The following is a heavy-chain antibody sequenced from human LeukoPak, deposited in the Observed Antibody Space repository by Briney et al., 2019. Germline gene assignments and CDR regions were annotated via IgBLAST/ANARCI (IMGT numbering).Heavy chain of an antibody. V-gene: IGHV3-30*18. CDR2: ISYDGRNK. CDR1: GFTFSSYG. CDR3: AKDRGYSHGFDY. J-gene: IGHJ4*02. Sequence: GGSLRLSCAASGFTFSSYGMHWVRQAPGKGLEWVAGISYDGRNKEYVDSVKGRFTISRDNSKNTLYLQMNSLRAEDTAVYNCAKDRGYSHGFDYWGRGTLVTVSS. D-gene: IGHD5-18*01.